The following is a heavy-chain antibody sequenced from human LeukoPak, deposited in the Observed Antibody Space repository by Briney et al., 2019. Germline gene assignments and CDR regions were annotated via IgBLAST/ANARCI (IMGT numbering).Heavy chain of an antibody. CDR2: MNEYSTTI. J-gene: IGHJ4*02. V-gene: IGHV3-74*01. D-gene: IGHD1-14*01. Sequence: PGGSLRLSCAASGFPFNSFWMHWVRQAPGKGLGWVSDMNEYSTTIRYADSVKGRFTISRDNAKSILYLQMNNLRAEDTAMYFCARGGVNPVDHWGQGTLVTVSS. CDR1: GFPFNSFW. CDR3: ARGGVNPVDH.